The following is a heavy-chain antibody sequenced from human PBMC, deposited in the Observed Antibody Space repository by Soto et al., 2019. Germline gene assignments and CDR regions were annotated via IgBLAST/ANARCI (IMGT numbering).Heavy chain of an antibody. CDR1: GFTFDDYA. Sequence: GGSLRLSCAASGFTFDDYAMHWVRQAPGKGLEWVSLISGDGGSTYYADSVKGRFTISRDNSKNSLYLQMNSLRTEDTALCYCAKGDLANAFDIWGQGTMVTVSS. CDR3: AKGDLANAFDI. V-gene: IGHV3-43*02. CDR2: ISGDGGST. D-gene: IGHD3-16*01. J-gene: IGHJ3*02.